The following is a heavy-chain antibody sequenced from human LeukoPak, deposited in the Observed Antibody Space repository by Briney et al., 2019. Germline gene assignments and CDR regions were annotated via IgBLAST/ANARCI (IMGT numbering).Heavy chain of an antibody. CDR1: GFTFNTHA. J-gene: IGHJ5*02. Sequence: GGSLRLSCAASGFTFNTHAMRWVRRAPGKGLEWLSAISGRGDGAYYADSVKGRFTVSRDNSQNTLYLQMYSLRAEDTAVYYCAKERKEFVLRYFGELGSWGQGTLVTVSS. CDR2: ISGRGDGA. D-gene: IGHD3-10*01. CDR3: AKERKEFVLRYFGELGS. V-gene: IGHV3-23*01.